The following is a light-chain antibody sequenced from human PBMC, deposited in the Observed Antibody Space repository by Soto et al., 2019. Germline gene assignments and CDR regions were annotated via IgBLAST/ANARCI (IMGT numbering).Light chain of an antibody. CDR1: QSLTSNY. CDR2: DAS. CDR3: QQYESSPTSYT. J-gene: IGKJ2*01. V-gene: IGKV3-20*01. Sequence: PGERATLSCRASQSLTSNYLAWYQQKPGQAPRLLIYDASSRATGIPDRFSGSGSGTDFTLTISRLEPEDFAVYYCQQYESSPTSYTFGQGTKLEIK.